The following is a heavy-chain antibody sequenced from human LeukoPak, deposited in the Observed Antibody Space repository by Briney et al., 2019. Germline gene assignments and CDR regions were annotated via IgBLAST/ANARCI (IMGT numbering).Heavy chain of an antibody. CDR3: ARGTAELTDAFDI. Sequence: SETLSLTCAVYGGSFSGYYWSWIRQPPGKWLEWIGEINHSGSTNYNPSLKSRVTISVDTSKNQFSLKLSSVTAADTAVYYCARGTAELTDAFDIWGQGTMVTVSS. CDR1: GGSFSGYY. CDR2: INHSGST. V-gene: IGHV4-34*01. D-gene: IGHD1-14*01. J-gene: IGHJ3*02.